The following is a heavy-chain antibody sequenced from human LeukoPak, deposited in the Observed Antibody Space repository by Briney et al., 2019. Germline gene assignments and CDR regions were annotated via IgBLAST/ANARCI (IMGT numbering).Heavy chain of an antibody. CDR3: ARGDYYGSGSPLDY. V-gene: IGHV4-34*01. D-gene: IGHD3-10*01. CDR2: INHSGST. J-gene: IGHJ4*02. CDR1: GGSFSGYY. Sequence: SETLSLTCAVYGGSFSGYYWSWIRQPPGKGLEWIGEINHSGSTNYNPSLKSRVTISVDASKNQFSLKLSSVTAADTAVYYCARGDYYGSGSPLDYWGQGTLVTVSS.